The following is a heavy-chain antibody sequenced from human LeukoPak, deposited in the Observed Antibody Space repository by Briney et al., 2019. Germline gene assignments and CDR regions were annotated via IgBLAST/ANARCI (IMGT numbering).Heavy chain of an antibody. Sequence: GGSLRLSCAASGFTFSSYSMNWVRQAPGKGLEWVSYISSSGSTIYYADSVKGRFTISRDNAKNSLYLQMNSLRAEDTAVCYCARKAYDYVWGSYREEWGQGTLVTVSS. J-gene: IGHJ4*02. CDR2: ISSSGSTI. D-gene: IGHD3-16*02. CDR1: GFTFSSYS. CDR3: ARKAYDYVWGSYREE. V-gene: IGHV3-48*04.